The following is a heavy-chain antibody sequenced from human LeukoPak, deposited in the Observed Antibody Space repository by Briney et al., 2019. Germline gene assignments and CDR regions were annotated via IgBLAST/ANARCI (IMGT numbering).Heavy chain of an antibody. CDR3: ARDPRGYSYGYNS. Sequence: GGSLRLSCTASGFTFSSYWMHWVRQAPGKGLVWVSRINSDGSSITYADSVKGRFTISRDNAKNTLYLQMNSLRAEDTAVYYCARDPRGYSYGYNSWGQGTLVTVSS. V-gene: IGHV3-74*01. CDR1: GFTFSSYW. J-gene: IGHJ4*02. D-gene: IGHD5-18*01. CDR2: INSDGSSI.